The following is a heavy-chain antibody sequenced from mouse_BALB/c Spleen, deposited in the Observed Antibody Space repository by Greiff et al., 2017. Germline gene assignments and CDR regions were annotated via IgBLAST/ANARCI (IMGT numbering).Heavy chain of an antibody. J-gene: IGHJ1*01. CDR1: GYSITSGYY. Sequence: VQLQQSGPGLVKPSQSLSLTCSVTGYSITSGYYWYWIRQSPGNKLEWMGYISYDGSNNYNPSLKNRISITRDTSKNQFFLKLNSVTTEDTATYYCAREGYDYGDGSHWYFDVWGAGTTVTVSS. V-gene: IGHV3-6*02. CDR2: ISYDGSN. D-gene: IGHD2-4*01. CDR3: AREGYDYGDGSHWYFDV.